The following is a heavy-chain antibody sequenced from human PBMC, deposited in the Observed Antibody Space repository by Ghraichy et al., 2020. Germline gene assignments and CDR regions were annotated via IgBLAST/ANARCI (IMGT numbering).Heavy chain of an antibody. CDR2: ISSNSRYI. D-gene: IGHD2-2*02. CDR3: ARVTNRDCSSTSCYMVDP. CDR1: GFTFSSYS. V-gene: IGHV3-21*01. Sequence: GSLRLSCAASGFTFSSYSMNWVRQAPGEGLEWVSSISSNSRYIYYADSVKGRFTISRDNAKNSLYLQMNSLRAEDTAVYYCARVTNRDCSSTSCYMVDPWGQGTLVTVSS. J-gene: IGHJ5*02.